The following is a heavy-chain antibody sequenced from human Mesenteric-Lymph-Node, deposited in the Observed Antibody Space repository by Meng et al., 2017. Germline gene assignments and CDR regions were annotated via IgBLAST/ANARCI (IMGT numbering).Heavy chain of an antibody. CDR2: INSDGTIT. V-gene: IGHV3-74*01. CDR3: AAAMGSF. J-gene: IGHJ4*02. CDR1: GFTFSTYW. D-gene: IGHD5-18*01. Sequence: EGQLVESWGGLVAPGGSLRLSCAASGFTFSTYWMHWVRQAPGKGLVLVSRINSDGTITTYADSVKGRFVISRDNAKNTLYLQMNTLRAEDTAVYYCAAAMGSFWGQGALVTVSS.